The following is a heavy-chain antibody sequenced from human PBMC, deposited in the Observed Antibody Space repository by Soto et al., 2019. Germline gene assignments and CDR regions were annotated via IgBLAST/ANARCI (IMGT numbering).Heavy chain of an antibody. D-gene: IGHD2-2*01. CDR3: ARARGDIVVVPAATRKLRYYYYMDV. J-gene: IGHJ6*03. CDR2: ISSSSSTI. V-gene: IGHV3-48*01. Sequence: GGSLRLSCAASGFTFSSYSMNWVRQAPGKGLEWVSYISSSSSTIYYADSVKGRFTISRDNAKNSLYLQMNSLRAEDTAVYYCARARGDIVVVPAATRKLRYYYYMDVWGKGTTVTVSS. CDR1: GFTFSSYS.